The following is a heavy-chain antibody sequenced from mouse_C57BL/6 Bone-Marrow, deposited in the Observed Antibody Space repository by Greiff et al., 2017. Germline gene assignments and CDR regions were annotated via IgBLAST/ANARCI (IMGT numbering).Heavy chain of an antibody. CDR3: ARWGTAVVEAFAY. CDR1: GYTFTDYY. J-gene: IGHJ3*01. V-gene: IGHV1-75*01. D-gene: IGHD1-1*01. Sequence: QVQLKQSGPELVKPGASVKISCKASGYTFTDYYINWVKQRPGQGLEWIGWIFPGSGSTYYNEKFKGKATLTVDKSSSTAYMLLSSLTSEDSAVYFCARWGTAVVEAFAYWGQGTLVTVSA. CDR2: IFPGSGST.